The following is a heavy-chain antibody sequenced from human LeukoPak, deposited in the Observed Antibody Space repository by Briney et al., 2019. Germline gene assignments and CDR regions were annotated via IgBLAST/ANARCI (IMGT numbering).Heavy chain of an antibody. CDR3: ARVALRFLEWLSPLFDY. Sequence: GGSLRLSCAASGFTFSSYWMSWVRQAPGKGLEWVANIKQDGSEKYYVDSMKGRFTISRDNAKNSLYLQMNSLRAEDTAVYYCARVALRFLEWLSPLFDYWGQGTLVTVST. CDR2: IKQDGSEK. J-gene: IGHJ4*02. V-gene: IGHV3-7*01. CDR1: GFTFSSYW. D-gene: IGHD3-3*01.